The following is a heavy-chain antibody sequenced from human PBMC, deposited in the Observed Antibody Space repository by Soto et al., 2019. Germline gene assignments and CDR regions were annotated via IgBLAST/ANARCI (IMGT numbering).Heavy chain of an antibody. CDR1: GGSISSYY. Sequence: QVQLQESGPGLVKPSETLSLTCTVSGGSISSYYWSWVRQPPGKGLEWLGYIYYSGSTNYNPSLTGRVTTSVDPSKNQFSLRLSSVTAADTAVYYCARGPRGGYDILTANYYFYYMDVWGKGTTVTVSS. CDR2: IYYSGST. D-gene: IGHD3-9*01. CDR3: ARGPRGGYDILTANYYFYYMDV. V-gene: IGHV4-59*01. J-gene: IGHJ6*03.